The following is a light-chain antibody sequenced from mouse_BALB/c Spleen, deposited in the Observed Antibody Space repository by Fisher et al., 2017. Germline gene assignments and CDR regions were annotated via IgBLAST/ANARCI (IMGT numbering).Light chain of an antibody. Sequence: IVLTQSTAIMSASLGEEITLTCSASSSVSYMHWYQQKSGTSPKLLIYSTSNLASGVPARFSGSGSGTSYSLTISRMEAEDAATYYCQQWSSYPLTFGSGTKLEIK. CDR3: QQWSSYPLT. J-gene: IGKJ4*01. CDR1: SSVSY. V-gene: IGKV4-57*01. CDR2: STS.